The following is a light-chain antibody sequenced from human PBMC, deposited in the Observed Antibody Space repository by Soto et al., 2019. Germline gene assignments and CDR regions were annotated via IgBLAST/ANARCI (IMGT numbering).Light chain of an antibody. V-gene: IGLV2-14*01. J-gene: IGLJ2*01. CDR3: SSYTSTNTLV. Sequence: QSALTQPASVSGSPGQSITISCTGTSSDVGDYNYVSWYQQYPGKAPKLIIYGVSNRPSGISNRFSGSKSGNTASLTISGLQAEDEADYYCSSYTSTNTLVFGGGTKVTVL. CDR2: GVS. CDR1: SSDVGDYNY.